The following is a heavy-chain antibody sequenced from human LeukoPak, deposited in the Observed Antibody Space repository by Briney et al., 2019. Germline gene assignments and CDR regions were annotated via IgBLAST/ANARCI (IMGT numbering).Heavy chain of an antibody. CDR3: AREDYDSSGYEY. Sequence: ASETLSLTCTVSGGSISRYYWSWIRQPAGKGLEWIGRIYSSGSTNYNPSLKSRVTMSVDTSKNQFSLKLSSVTAADAAVYYCAREDYDSSGYEYWGQGTLVTVSS. V-gene: IGHV4-4*07. J-gene: IGHJ4*02. CDR1: GGSISRYY. D-gene: IGHD3-22*01. CDR2: IYSSGST.